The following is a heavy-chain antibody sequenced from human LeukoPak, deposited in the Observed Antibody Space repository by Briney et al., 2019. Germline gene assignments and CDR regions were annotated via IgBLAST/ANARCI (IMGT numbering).Heavy chain of an antibody. V-gene: IGHV3-15*01. Sequence: SGGSLRLSCAASGFTFSNAWMSWVRQAPGKGLEWVGRIKSKTDGGTTDYAAPVKGRFTISRADSKNTLYLQMNSLKTEDTAVYYCTTDDWLLRGGEWGQGTLVTVSS. CDR3: TTDDWLLRGGE. J-gene: IGHJ4*02. D-gene: IGHD3-9*01. CDR1: GFTFSNAW. CDR2: IKSKTDGGTT.